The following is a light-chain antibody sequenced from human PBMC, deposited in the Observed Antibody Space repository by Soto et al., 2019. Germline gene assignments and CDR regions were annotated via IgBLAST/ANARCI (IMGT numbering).Light chain of an antibody. V-gene: IGKV4-1*01. CDR2: GAS. CDR1: QSVLASSNNKNL. J-gene: IGKJ4*01. Sequence: DIVLTQSPDSLAMSLGERATINCKSSQSVLASSNNKNLLAWYQQKPGQPPKLPIYGASTRESGVPDRFRGSGSGSDFTLTISSLQVEDFALHSCHQYYSSPLTFGGGTNVEIK. CDR3: HQYYSSPLT.